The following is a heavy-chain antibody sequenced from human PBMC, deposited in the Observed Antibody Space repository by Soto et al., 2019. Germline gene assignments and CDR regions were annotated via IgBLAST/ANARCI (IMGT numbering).Heavy chain of an antibody. V-gene: IGHV3-15*01. CDR1: GIVLITPW. D-gene: IGHD6-19*01. Sequence: EVRLVDLGEGLESLGGPFSFPGEASGIVLITPWRDWVAKAQGKGREWVGGIKSKTDVGTTDFAAPVKGRFTILRDDSRNTLFLQLNNLETEDTAMYYCAIEMRHSNGWYGPFNIWGQGAMITVSS. CDR3: AIEMRHSNGWYGPFNI. J-gene: IGHJ3*02. CDR2: IKSKTDVGTT.